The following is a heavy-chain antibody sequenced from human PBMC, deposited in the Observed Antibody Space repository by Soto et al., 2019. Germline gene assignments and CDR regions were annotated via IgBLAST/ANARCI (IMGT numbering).Heavy chain of an antibody. CDR2: IYYSGST. J-gene: IGHJ4*02. Sequence: SETLSLTCTVSGGSISSSSYYWGWIRQPPGKGLEWIGSIYYSGSTYYNPSLKSRVTISVDTSKNQFSLKLSPVTAADTAVYYRARGRYDFWSGYSGLDYWGQGTLVTVSS. D-gene: IGHD3-3*01. CDR1: GGSISSSSYY. CDR3: ARGRYDFWSGYSGLDY. V-gene: IGHV4-39*01.